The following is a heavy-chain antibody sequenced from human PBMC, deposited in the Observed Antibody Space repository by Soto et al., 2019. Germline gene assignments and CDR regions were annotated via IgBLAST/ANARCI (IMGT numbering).Heavy chain of an antibody. Sequence: TGGSLRLSWAAAGLTFGSFAVSWIRKAPGKGLEWVSAISGSGGSTYYADSVKGRFTISRDNSKNTLYLQMNSLRAEDTAVYYCAKAGKSRGEFDYWVQGTLVTGSS. CDR1: GLTFGSFA. J-gene: IGHJ4*02. CDR2: ISGSGGST. V-gene: IGHV3-23*01. CDR3: AKAGKSRGEFDY. D-gene: IGHD3-22*01.